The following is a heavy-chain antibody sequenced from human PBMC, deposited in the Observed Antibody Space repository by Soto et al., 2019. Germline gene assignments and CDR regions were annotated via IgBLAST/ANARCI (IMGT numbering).Heavy chain of an antibody. J-gene: IGHJ4*02. V-gene: IGHV1-3*05. CDR2: INAGNGNT. CDR3: ARDLGYALPDY. CDR1: GYTFTSYA. Sequence: QVQLVQSGAEEKKPGASVKVSCKASGYTFTSYAMHWVRQAPGQRLEWMGWINAGNGNTKYSQKFQGRVTITRDTSASTAYMELSSLRSEDTAGYSCARDLGYALPDYWGQGTLVTVSS. D-gene: IGHD2-15*01.